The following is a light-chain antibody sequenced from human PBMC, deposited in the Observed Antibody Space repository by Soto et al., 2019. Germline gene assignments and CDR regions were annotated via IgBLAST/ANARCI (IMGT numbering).Light chain of an antibody. CDR2: EVN. CDR1: SSDVGGYNY. J-gene: IGLJ3*02. V-gene: IGLV2-14*01. Sequence: QSALTQPASVSGSPGQSITISCTGTSSDVGGYNYVSWYQRHPGKAPKLMIYEVNNRPSGVSDRFSVSKSGNTASLTISGLQVEDEADYYCSSFTSTNTWVFGGGTKLTVL. CDR3: SSFTSTNTWV.